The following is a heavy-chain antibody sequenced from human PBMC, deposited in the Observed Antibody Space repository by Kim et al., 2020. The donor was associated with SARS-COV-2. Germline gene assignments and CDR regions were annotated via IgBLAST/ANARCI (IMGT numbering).Heavy chain of an antibody. Sequence: SVKVSCKSSGDTFNNHAINWVRQAPGQGPEWMGGLVPIFGVADYAQKFLRRLTITADESTSTNYMELSSLKSEDTAVYYCARGRSVARPFDFWGRGTRVTLPS. CDR1: GDTFNNHA. J-gene: IGHJ4*02. CDR2: LVPIFGVA. D-gene: IGHD2-15*01. CDR3: ARGRSVARPFDF. V-gene: IGHV1-69*13.